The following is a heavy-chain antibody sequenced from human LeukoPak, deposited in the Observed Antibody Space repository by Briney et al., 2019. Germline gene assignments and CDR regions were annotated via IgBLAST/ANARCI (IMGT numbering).Heavy chain of an antibody. CDR2: ISGSGGST. CDR3: AKERDIVVVPAAMQVGY. D-gene: IGHD2-2*01. J-gene: IGHJ4*02. V-gene: IGHV3-23*01. Sequence: GGSLRLSCAASGFTFSSYAMSWVRQAPGKGLEWVSAISGSGGSTYYADSMKGRFTISRDNSKNTLYLQMNSRRAEDTAVYYCAKERDIVVVPAAMQVGYWGQGTLVTVSS. CDR1: GFTFSSYA.